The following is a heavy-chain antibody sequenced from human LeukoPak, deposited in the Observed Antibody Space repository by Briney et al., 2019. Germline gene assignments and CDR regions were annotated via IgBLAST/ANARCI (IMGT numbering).Heavy chain of an antibody. Sequence: SGTLSLTCAVSGGSISSSNWWSWVRQPPGKGLEWIGEIYYSGSTNYNPSLKSRVSISLDKSKNQFSLKLSSVTAADTAVYYCARSDGYGLVGIWGQGTMVTVSS. D-gene: IGHD3-10*01. CDR1: GGSISSSNW. V-gene: IGHV4-4*02. J-gene: IGHJ3*02. CDR3: ARSDGYGLVGI. CDR2: IYYSGST.